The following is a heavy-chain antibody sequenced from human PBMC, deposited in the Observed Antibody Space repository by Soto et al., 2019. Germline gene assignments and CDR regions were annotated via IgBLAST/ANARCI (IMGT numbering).Heavy chain of an antibody. CDR2: INPGDSDA. CDR1: GYPFAKYW. CDR3: ARQAYSGYEFDY. V-gene: IGHV5-51*01. Sequence: HGESLKLSCQAAGYPFAKYWVAWVRQMPGKGLEWVGLINPGDSDARYSPSFQGQVTISVDKSISTAYLQWSRLKAPDTAMYFCARQAYSGYEFDYWGPGTLVTVSS. J-gene: IGHJ4*02. D-gene: IGHD5-12*01.